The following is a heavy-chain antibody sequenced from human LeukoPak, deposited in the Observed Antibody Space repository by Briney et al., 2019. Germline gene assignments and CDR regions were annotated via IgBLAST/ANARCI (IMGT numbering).Heavy chain of an antibody. J-gene: IGHJ4*02. CDR3: AKGLGSGVRGTFDY. CDR2: ISYDGSNK. Sequence: GGSLRLSCAASGFTFSSYSMNWVRQAPGKGLEWVAVISYDGSNKYYADSVKGRFTISRDNSKNTLYLQMNSLRADDTAAYYCAKGLGSGVRGTFDYWGQGTLVPVSS. D-gene: IGHD3-10*01. V-gene: IGHV3-30*18. CDR1: GFTFSSYS.